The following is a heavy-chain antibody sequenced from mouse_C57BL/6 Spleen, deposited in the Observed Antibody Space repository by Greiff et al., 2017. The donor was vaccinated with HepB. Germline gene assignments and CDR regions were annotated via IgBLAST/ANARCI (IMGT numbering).Heavy chain of an antibody. Sequence: VQLKESGPELVKPGASVKISCKASGYAFSSSWMNWVKQRPGKGLEWIGRIYPGDGDTNYNGKFKGKATLTADKSSSTAYMQLSSLTSEDSAVYFCARVYSTQGDYWGQGTSVTVSS. D-gene: IGHD2-5*01. J-gene: IGHJ4*01. CDR3: ARVYSTQGDY. CDR1: GYAFSSSW. CDR2: IYPGDGDT. V-gene: IGHV1-82*01.